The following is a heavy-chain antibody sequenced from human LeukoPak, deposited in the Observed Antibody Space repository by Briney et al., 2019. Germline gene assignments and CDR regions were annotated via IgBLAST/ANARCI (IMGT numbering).Heavy chain of an antibody. J-gene: IGHJ4*02. CDR2: MNLYSGNT. CDR1: GYNFTSYD. CDR3: ARDSNKQWGGGIDD. V-gene: IGHV1-8*01. D-gene: IGHD6-19*01. Sequence: ASVKVSCKASGYNFTSYDIKWVRQATGQGLEWMGWMNLYSGNTGYAQKFQGRVTMTRITSISTAYMELSSLRSEDTAVEDCARDSNKQWGGGIDDWGQGTLVTVSS.